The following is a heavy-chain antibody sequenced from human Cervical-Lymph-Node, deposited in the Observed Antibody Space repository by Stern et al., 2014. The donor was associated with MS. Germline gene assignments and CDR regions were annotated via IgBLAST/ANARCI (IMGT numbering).Heavy chain of an antibody. J-gene: IGHJ6*02. CDR2: IIPLFGTA. Sequence: QVQLGQSGAEVKKPGSSVKVSCKASGGTFSSYAISWVRQAPGQGLEWMGGIIPLFGTANYAQNFQGRVTIPADESTSTAYMELSSLRSEDTAVYYCARGDTMVRGVITPDYYVMDVWGQGTTVTVSS. CDR3: ARGDTMVRGVITPDYYVMDV. D-gene: IGHD3-10*01. CDR1: GGTFSSYA. V-gene: IGHV1-69*01.